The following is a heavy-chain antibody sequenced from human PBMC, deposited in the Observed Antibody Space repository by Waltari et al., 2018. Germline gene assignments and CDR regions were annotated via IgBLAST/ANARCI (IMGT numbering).Heavy chain of an antibody. CDR2: ISDTGDT. Sequence: QVLLHEPGPGLVRPSETLSLTCSVSGVFIMSYHWSWIRQPTGKGLEWIGSISDTGDTNFNPSLHSRVTMSVDTSKNQFSLKLSSLAPADTAVYYCTRGGGYSGFPLWGQGALVTVPS. CDR3: TRGGGYSGFPL. CDR1: GVFIMSYH. D-gene: IGHD5-12*01. V-gene: IGHV4-59*01. J-gene: IGHJ4*02.